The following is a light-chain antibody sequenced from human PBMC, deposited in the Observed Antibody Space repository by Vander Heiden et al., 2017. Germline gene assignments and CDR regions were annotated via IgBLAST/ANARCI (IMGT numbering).Light chain of an antibody. J-gene: IGLJ2*01. CDR3: SSYTSSSTLVV. V-gene: IGLV2-14*01. CDR2: EVS. CDR1: SSDFGGYNY. Sequence: QSALTQPASVSGSPGQSTTISCTGTSSDFGGYNYVSWYQQHPCKAPKLMIYEVSNRPSGVSNRFSGSKSGNTASLTISGLQAEDVADYYCSSYTSSSTLVVFGGGTKLTVL.